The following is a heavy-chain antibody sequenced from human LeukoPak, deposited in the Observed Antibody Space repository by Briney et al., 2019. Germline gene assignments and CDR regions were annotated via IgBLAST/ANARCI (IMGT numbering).Heavy chain of an antibody. CDR1: GGTFSSYA. Sequence: ASVKVSCKASGGTFSSYAISWVRQAPGQGLEWMGRIIPILGIANYAQKFQGRVTITADKSTSTAYMELSSLRSEDTAVYYCARSPPYYYGSGSNFDYWGQGTLVTVSS. J-gene: IGHJ4*02. D-gene: IGHD3-10*01. CDR3: ARSPPYYYGSGSNFDY. CDR2: IIPILGIA. V-gene: IGHV1-69*04.